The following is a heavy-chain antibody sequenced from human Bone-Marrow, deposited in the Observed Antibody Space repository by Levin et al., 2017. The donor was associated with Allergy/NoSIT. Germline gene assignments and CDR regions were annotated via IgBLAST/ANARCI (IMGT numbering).Heavy chain of an antibody. D-gene: IGHD3-22*01. J-gene: IGHJ4*02. CDR3: ARGGTMIVVVITNFDY. CDR1: GYTFTGYY. CDR2: INPNSGGT. Sequence: ASVKVSCKASGYTFTGYYMHWVRQAPGQGLEWMGWINPNSGGTNYAQKFQGRVTMTRDTSISTAYMELSRLRSDDTAVYYCARGGTMIVVVITNFDYWGQGTLVTVSS. V-gene: IGHV1-2*02.